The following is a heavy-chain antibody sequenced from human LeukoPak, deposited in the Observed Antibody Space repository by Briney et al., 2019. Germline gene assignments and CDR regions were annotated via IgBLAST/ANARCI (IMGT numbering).Heavy chain of an antibody. CDR2: INHSGST. Sequence: PSETLSLTCAVYGGSFSGYYWSWIRQPPGKGLEWIGEINHSGSTNYNPSLKSRVTISVDTSKKQFSLKLSSVTAADTAVYYCARGRKVRGVITLDYWGQGTLVTVSS. CDR1: GGSFSGYY. D-gene: IGHD3-10*01. V-gene: IGHV4-34*01. CDR3: ARGRKVRGVITLDY. J-gene: IGHJ4*02.